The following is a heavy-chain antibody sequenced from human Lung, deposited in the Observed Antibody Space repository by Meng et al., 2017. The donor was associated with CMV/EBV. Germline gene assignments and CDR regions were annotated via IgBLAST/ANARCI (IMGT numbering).Heavy chain of an antibody. V-gene: IGHV3-74*01. D-gene: IGHD6-13*01. Sequence: RRSCAASGFSFSSYWMFWARQVPGKGLVWLARISTDGSSTTYADSVKGRFTISRDNAKNTLYLQMNGLRVEDTGVYYCARLTAGYGYWGQGTLVTVSS. CDR2: ISTDGSST. CDR3: ARLTAGYGY. J-gene: IGHJ4*02. CDR1: GFSFSSYW.